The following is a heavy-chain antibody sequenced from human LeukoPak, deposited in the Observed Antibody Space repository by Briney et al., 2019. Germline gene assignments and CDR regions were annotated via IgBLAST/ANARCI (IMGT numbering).Heavy chain of an antibody. D-gene: IGHD3-22*01. Sequence: SETLSLTCAVYGGSFSGYYWSWIRQPPGKGLEWIGGINHSGSTNYNPSLKSRVTISVDTSKNQFSLKLSSVTAADTAVYYCARRKSRSQYYYDSSGYYYFDYWGQGTLVTVSS. J-gene: IGHJ4*02. CDR2: INHSGST. CDR3: ARRKSRSQYYYDSSGYYYFDY. CDR1: GGSFSGYY. V-gene: IGHV4-34*01.